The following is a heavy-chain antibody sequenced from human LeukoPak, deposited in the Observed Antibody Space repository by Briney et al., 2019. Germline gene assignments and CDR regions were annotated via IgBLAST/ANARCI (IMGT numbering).Heavy chain of an antibody. J-gene: IGHJ4*02. D-gene: IGHD7-27*01. CDR1: GYTFATYW. CDR2: VYPGDSDI. V-gene: IGHV5-51*01. CDR3: VRHGTDYLGDY. Sequence: GESLKISCKASGYTFATYWIGWVRQMPGKGLEWMGIVYPGDSDIRYSPSFQGQVTISADKSITTAYLQWRSLKASDTAMYYCVRHGTDYLGDYWGQGTLVTVSS.